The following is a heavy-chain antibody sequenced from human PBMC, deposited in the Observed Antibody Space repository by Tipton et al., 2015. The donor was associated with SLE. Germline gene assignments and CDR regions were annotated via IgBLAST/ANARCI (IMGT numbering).Heavy chain of an antibody. CDR1: GGSISSSSYY. J-gene: IGHJ4*02. CDR2: IYHSGST. CDR3: ARGPLPATALDY. Sequence: GLVKPSETLSLTCTVSGGSISSSSYYWGWIRQPPGKGLEWIGSIYHSGSTYYNPSLKSRVTISVDTSKNQFSLKLSSVTAADTAVYYCARGPLPATALDYWGQGTLVTVSS. D-gene: IGHD2-2*01. V-gene: IGHV4-39*07.